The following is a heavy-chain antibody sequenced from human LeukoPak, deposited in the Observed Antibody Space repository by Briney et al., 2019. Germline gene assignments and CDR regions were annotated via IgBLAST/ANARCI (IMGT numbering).Heavy chain of an antibody. CDR2: ISSSGSTI. CDR1: GFSFSIYS. D-gene: IGHD3-10*02. Sequence: GGSLRLSCAASGFSFSIYSMNWVRQAPGKGLEWVSYISSSGSTIYYADSVKGRFTISRDNAKNSLYLQMNSLRAEDTAVYYCAELGITMIGGVWGKGTTVTISS. CDR3: AELGITMIGGV. J-gene: IGHJ6*04. V-gene: IGHV3-48*04.